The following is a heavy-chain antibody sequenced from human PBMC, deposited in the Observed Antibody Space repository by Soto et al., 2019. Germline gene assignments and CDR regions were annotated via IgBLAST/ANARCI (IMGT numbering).Heavy chain of an antibody. Sequence: ASVKVSCKASRYTFTSYGISWVRQAPGQGLEWMGWISAYNGNTNYAQKLQGRVTMTTDTSTSTAHMELRSLRSDDTAVYYCARDRPIYCSSTSCPPFDPWGQGTLVTVSS. CDR3: ARDRPIYCSSTSCPPFDP. J-gene: IGHJ5*02. D-gene: IGHD2-2*01. CDR2: ISAYNGNT. V-gene: IGHV1-18*01. CDR1: RYTFTSYG.